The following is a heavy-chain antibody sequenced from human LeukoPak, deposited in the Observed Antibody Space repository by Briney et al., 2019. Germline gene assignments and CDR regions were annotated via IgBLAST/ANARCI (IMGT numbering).Heavy chain of an antibody. CDR2: IRYDGSNK. J-gene: IGHJ4*02. D-gene: IGHD5-12*01. CDR1: GFTFSSYG. CDR3: AKNDGPTTSRVYYFDY. Sequence: GSLRLSCAASGFTFSSYGMHWVRQAPGKGLEWVAFIRYDGSNKYYADSVKGRFTISRDNSKNTLYLQMNSLRAEDTAVYYCAKNDGPTTSRVYYFDYWGQGTLVTVSS. V-gene: IGHV3-30*02.